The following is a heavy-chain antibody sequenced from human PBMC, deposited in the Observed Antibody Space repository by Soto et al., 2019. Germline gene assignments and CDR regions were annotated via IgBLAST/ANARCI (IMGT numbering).Heavy chain of an antibody. Sequence: PVGSLRLSCAASGFTFSNAWMSWVRQAPGKGLEWVGRIKSKTDGGTTDYAAPVKGRFTISRDDSKNTLYLQMNSLKTEDTAVYYCTTGTVGATTPYYYYGMDVWGQGTTVTVSS. CDR1: GFTFSNAW. D-gene: IGHD1-26*01. CDR2: IKSKTDGGTT. J-gene: IGHJ6*02. CDR3: TTGTVGATTPYYYYGMDV. V-gene: IGHV3-15*01.